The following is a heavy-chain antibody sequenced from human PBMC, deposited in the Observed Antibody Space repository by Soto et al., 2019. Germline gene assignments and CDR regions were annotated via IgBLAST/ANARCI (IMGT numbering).Heavy chain of an antibody. CDR3: AKDLEGELPKGDVSNY. J-gene: IGHJ4*02. CDR1: GFTFSSYG. CDR2: ISYDGSNK. Sequence: QVQLVESGGGVVQPGRSLRLSCAASGFTFSSYGMHWVRQAPGKGLEWVAVISYDGSNKYYADSVKGRFTISRDNSKNTLYLQMNSLRAEDTAVYYCAKDLEGELPKGDVSNYWGQGTLVTVSS. V-gene: IGHV3-30*18. D-gene: IGHD1-26*01.